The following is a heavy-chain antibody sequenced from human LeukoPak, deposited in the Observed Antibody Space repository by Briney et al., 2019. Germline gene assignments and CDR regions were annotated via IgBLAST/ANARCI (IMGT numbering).Heavy chain of an antibody. D-gene: IGHD3-22*01. CDR2: IYYGGST. Sequence: SETLSLTCTVSGGSISSYYWSWIRQPPGKGLEWIGYIYYGGSTNYNPSLKSRVIISVDTSKNQFSLKLSSVTAADTAVYYCAGSPYYYDSSGYYYVGAFDIWGQGTMVTVSS. CDR1: GGSISSYY. V-gene: IGHV4-59*01. J-gene: IGHJ3*02. CDR3: AGSPYYYDSSGYYYVGAFDI.